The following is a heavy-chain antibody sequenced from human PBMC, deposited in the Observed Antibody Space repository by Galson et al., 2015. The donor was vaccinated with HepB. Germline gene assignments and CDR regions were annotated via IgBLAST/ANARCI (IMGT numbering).Heavy chain of an antibody. CDR2: ISGSGGST. V-gene: IGHV3-23*01. D-gene: IGHD1-26*01. Sequence: SLRLSCAASGFTFSSYTMSWVRQAPGKGLEWVSAISGSGGSTYYADSVKGRFTISRDNSKNTLYLQMNSLRAEDTAVYYCATFPGGAVGATWGYWGQGTLVTVSS. J-gene: IGHJ4*02. CDR3: ATFPGGAVGATWGY. CDR1: GFTFSSYT.